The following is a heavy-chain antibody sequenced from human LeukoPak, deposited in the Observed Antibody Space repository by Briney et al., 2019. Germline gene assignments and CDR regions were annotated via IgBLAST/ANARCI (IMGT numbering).Heavy chain of an antibody. CDR3: ASGDGYSGYDYVGYYYYYGMDV. CDR2: ISAYNGNT. J-gene: IGHJ6*02. Sequence: ASVKVSRKASGYTFTSYGISWVRQAPGQGLEWMGWISAYNGNTNYAQKLQGRVTMTTDTSTSTAYMELRSLRSDDTAVYYCASGDGYSGYDYVGYYYYYGMDVWGQGTTVTVSS. D-gene: IGHD5-12*01. CDR1: GYTFTSYG. V-gene: IGHV1-18*01.